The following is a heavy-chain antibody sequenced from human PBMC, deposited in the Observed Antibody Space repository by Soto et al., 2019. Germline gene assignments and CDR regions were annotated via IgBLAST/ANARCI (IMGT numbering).Heavy chain of an antibody. Sequence: PGGSLRLSCAASGFTVSSNYMSWVRQAPGKGLEWVSVIYSGGSTYYADSVKGRFTISRDNSKNTLYLQMNSLRAEDTAVYYCARDGSWDRVGATLIGYYYYGMDVWGQGTTVTVSS. CDR2: IYSGGST. CDR3: ARDGSWDRVGATLIGYYYYGMDV. D-gene: IGHD1-26*01. V-gene: IGHV3-53*01. CDR1: GFTVSSNY. J-gene: IGHJ6*02.